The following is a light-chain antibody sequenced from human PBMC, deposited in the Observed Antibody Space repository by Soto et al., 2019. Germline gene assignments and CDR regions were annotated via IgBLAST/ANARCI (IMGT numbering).Light chain of an antibody. CDR1: QSIYSS. CDR3: QQSYSAPYT. CDR2: AAS. Sequence: DIQMTQSPSSLSASVGDRVTITCRASQSIYSSLNWYHQKPGKAPKLLIYAASNLQSGVPSRFSGSGSGTDLTLSINCLQPEDFATYYCQQSYSAPYTFGQGTKLEI. V-gene: IGKV1-39*01. J-gene: IGKJ2*01.